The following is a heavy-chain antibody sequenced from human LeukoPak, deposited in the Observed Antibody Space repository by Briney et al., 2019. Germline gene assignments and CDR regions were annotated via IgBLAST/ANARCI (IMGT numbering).Heavy chain of an antibody. CDR1: GGSISSYY. D-gene: IGHD1-26*01. Sequence: SETLSLTCTVSGGSISSYYWSWIRQPPGKGLEWIGYIYYSGSTNYNPSLKSRVTISVDTSKNQFSLKLGSVTAADTAVYYCARNRGATFTPAFDYWGQGTLVTVSS. CDR2: IYYSGST. V-gene: IGHV4-59*08. CDR3: ARNRGATFTPAFDY. J-gene: IGHJ4*02.